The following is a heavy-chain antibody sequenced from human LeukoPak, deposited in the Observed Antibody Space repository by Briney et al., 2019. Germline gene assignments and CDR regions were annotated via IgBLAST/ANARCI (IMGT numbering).Heavy chain of an antibody. V-gene: IGHV4-34*01. Sequence: PSETLSLTCAVYGGSLSGYYWSWIRQPPGKGLEWIGEINHSGSTNYNPSLKSRVTISVDTSKNQFSLKLSSVTAADTAVYYCARSSIAARHSSGFDYWGQGTLVTVSS. CDR1: GGSLSGYY. J-gene: IGHJ4*02. D-gene: IGHD6-6*01. CDR2: INHSGST. CDR3: ARSSIAARHSSGFDY.